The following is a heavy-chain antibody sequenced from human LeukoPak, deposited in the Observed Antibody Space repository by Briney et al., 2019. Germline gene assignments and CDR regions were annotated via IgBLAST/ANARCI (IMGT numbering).Heavy chain of an antibody. CDR1: GYTFTGYY. J-gene: IGHJ5*02. CDR2: INPNSGGT. Sequence: ASVKVSCKASGYTFTGYYMHWVRQAPGQGLEWMGWINPNSGGTNYAQKFQGRVTMTRDTSISTAYMELSRLRSDDTAVYYCARIAATEIANNWFDPWGQGTLVTVSS. V-gene: IGHV1-2*02. D-gene: IGHD2-21*01. CDR3: ARIAATEIANNWFDP.